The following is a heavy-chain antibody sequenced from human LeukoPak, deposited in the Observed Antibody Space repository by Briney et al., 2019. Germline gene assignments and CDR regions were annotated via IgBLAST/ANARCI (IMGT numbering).Heavy chain of an antibody. CDR3: ARLHGDYVLGAFDI. V-gene: IGHV4-59*11. CDR2: IYYSGST. J-gene: IGHJ3*02. Sequence: SETLSLTCTVSGGSISSHYWSWIRQPPGKGLEWIGYIYYSGSTNYNPSLNSRVTISVDTSKNQFSLKLSSVTAADTAVYYCARLHGDYVLGAFDIWGQGTMVTVSS. CDR1: GGSISSHY. D-gene: IGHD4-17*01.